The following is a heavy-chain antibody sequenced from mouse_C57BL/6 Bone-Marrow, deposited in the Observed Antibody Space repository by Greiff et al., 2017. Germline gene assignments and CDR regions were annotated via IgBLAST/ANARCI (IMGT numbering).Heavy chain of an antibody. V-gene: IGHV1-63*01. CDR1: GYTFTNYW. CDR2: IYPGGGYT. D-gene: IGHD2-5*01. J-gene: IGHJ2*01. Sequence: QVQLQQSGAELVRPGTSVKMSCKASGYTFTNYWIGWAKQRPGHGLEWIGDIYPGGGYTNYNEKFKGKATLTADKSSSTAYMQFSSLTSEDSAIYYCARGNDYGVVYSNNDYWGQGTTLTVSS. CDR3: ARGNDYGVVYSNNDY.